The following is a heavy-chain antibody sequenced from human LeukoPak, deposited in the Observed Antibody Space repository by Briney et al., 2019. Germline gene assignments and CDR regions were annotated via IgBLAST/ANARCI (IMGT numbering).Heavy chain of an antibody. CDR1: GYIFTSYC. CDR3: GMSGDRVPLQDDVFDV. Sequence: ASLQISCKASGYIFTSYCIGGVRQLPGKGREWRGMIYPGDSGPTYSPSFQGQVTISVDKSINTASLQWSSLQASDTAMYYCGMSGDRVPLQDDVFDVWGQGTMVTVST. D-gene: IGHD1-26*01. CDR2: IYPGDSGP. J-gene: IGHJ3*01. V-gene: IGHV5-51*01.